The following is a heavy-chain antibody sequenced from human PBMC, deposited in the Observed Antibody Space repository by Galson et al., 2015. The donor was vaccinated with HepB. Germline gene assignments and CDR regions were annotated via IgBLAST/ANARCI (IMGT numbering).Heavy chain of an antibody. Sequence: TLSLTCAVSGGSVSGHYWTWIRQTPGKGLEWIGEITEAGPAYYSSSLKSRVNISIDTSKNHFSLSLSSVTAADTAIYYCARGMGLTRGVITRRGYNWLDPWGQGNQVTVSS. V-gene: IGHV4-34*01. CDR2: ITEAGPA. J-gene: IGHJ5*02. CDR3: ARGMGLTRGVITRRGYNWLDP. D-gene: IGHD3-10*01. CDR1: GGSVSGHY.